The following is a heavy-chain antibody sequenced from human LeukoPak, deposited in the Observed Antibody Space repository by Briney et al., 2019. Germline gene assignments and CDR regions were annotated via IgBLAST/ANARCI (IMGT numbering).Heavy chain of an antibody. V-gene: IGHV3-43*01. CDR1: GFTFDDYN. CDR2: SSWDGGST. CDR3: AKEVPHYLAYCGGACYSRYFQH. J-gene: IGHJ1*01. Sequence: GGSLRLSCAGFGFTFDDYNIHWVRHAPGKGLEWISLSSWDGGSTWYADSVKGRFTLSRDNTKNSLYLQMTSLRSDDTAFYYCAKEVPHYLAYCGGACYSRYFQHWGQGTLVTVSS. D-gene: IGHD2-21*01.